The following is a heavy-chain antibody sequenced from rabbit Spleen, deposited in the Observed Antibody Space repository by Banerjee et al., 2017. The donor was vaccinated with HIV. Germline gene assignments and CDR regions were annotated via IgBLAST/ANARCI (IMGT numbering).Heavy chain of an antibody. D-gene: IGHD7-1*01. CDR2: MYTYNGGT. V-gene: IGHV1S45*01. CDR3: ARSYPGTGLAFGC. J-gene: IGHJ3*01. CDR1: GFSFSTTYD. Sequence: QEQLVESGGGLVQPEGSLTLTCTASGFSFSTTYDMCWVRQAPGKGLEWIGCMYTYNGGTWYASWAKGRFTISKTSSTTLTLQATSLTAADTATYFCARSYPGTGLAFGCWGQGTLVTVS.